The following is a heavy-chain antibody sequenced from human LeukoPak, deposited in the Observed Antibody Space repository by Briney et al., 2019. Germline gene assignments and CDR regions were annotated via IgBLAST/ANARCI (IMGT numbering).Heavy chain of an antibody. Sequence: GGSLRLSCAASGFTFSRYWMTWVRQAPGKGLEWVANIKQDGSEKYYVDSVKGRFTISRDSSKDSLYLQMNSLRTEDTGFYYCAKDFGPRGVGATPQYWGRGTLVTVSS. J-gene: IGHJ4*02. CDR3: AKDFGPRGVGATPQY. D-gene: IGHD1-26*01. CDR1: GFTFSRYW. CDR2: IKQDGSEK. V-gene: IGHV3-7*03.